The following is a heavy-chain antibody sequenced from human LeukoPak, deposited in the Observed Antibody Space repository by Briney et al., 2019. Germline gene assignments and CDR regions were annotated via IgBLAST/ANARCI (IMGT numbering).Heavy chain of an antibody. J-gene: IGHJ4*02. CDR3: AKKPATIKFPFDI. D-gene: IGHD5-24*01. Sequence: GGSLRLSCVVSGFSFSTYDMGWVRQTPGEGLEWVSAISTTGGYTEDADPVKGRFTISRDNSQNTLFLQMHSLRAEDTAVYYCAKKPATIKFPFDIWGQRTLVTVSP. V-gene: IGHV3-23*01. CDR1: GFSFSTYD. CDR2: ISTTGGYT.